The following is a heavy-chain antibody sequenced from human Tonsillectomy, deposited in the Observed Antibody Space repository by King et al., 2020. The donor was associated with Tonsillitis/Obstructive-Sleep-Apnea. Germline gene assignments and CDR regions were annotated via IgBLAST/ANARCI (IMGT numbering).Heavy chain of an antibody. CDR3: ARDPTRGAEY. CDR2: ITPNSGGT. V-gene: IGHV1-2*02. Sequence: VQLVESGAEVKKPGASVKISCKASGYTFTAYYIHWVRQAPGQGLEWMGWITPNSGGTNYAQKFQGRVTMTGDTSISTAYMELNRLTSDDTALYYCARDPTRGAEYWGQGTLVTVSS. J-gene: IGHJ4*02. CDR1: GYTFTAYY. D-gene: IGHD3-10*01.